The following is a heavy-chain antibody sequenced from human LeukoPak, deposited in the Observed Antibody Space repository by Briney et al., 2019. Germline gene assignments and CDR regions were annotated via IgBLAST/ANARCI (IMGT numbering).Heavy chain of an antibody. CDR3: ASLYGDYGPGGFDY. D-gene: IGHD4-17*01. CDR1: GYSISSGYY. J-gene: IGHJ4*02. CDR2: IYHSGST. Sequence: SETLSLTCAVSGYSISSGYYWGWIRQPPGKGLEWIGSIYHSGSTYYNPSLKSRVTISVDTSKNQFSLKLSSVTAADTAVYYRASLYGDYGPGGFDYWGQGTLVTVSP. V-gene: IGHV4-38-2*01.